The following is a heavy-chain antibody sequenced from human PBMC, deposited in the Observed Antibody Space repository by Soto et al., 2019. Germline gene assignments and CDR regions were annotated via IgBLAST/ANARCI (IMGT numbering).Heavy chain of an antibody. CDR1: GFTFSSYW. Sequence: EVQLVESGGGLVQPGGSLRLSCAASGFTFSSYWMHWVRHAPGKGLVWVSRINSDGSSTSYADSVKGRFTISRDNAKNTLYLQMNSLRAEDTAVYYCARDHDDFWSGYYTFDYWGQGTLVTVSS. CDR3: ARDHDDFWSGYYTFDY. J-gene: IGHJ4*02. CDR2: INSDGSST. V-gene: IGHV3-74*01. D-gene: IGHD3-3*01.